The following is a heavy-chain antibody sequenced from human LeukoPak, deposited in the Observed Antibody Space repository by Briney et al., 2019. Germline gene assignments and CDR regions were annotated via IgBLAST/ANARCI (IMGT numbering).Heavy chain of an antibody. V-gene: IGHV3-23*01. CDR1: GFTFSDYY. D-gene: IGHD3-22*01. Sequence: GGSLRLSCAASGFTFSDYYMSWVRQAPGKGLEWVSAISGSGGSTYYADSVKGRFTISRDNSKHTLYLQMNSLRAEDTAVYYCAKDPSYYYDSSGYQRHRFDYWGQGTLVTVSS. CDR3: AKDPSYYYDSSGYQRHRFDY. J-gene: IGHJ4*02. CDR2: ISGSGGST.